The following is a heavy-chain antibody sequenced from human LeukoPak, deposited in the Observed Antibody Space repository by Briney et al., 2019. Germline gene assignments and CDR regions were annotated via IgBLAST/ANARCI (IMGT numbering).Heavy chain of an antibody. V-gene: IGHV1-8*01. J-gene: IGHJ6*02. CDR2: MNPSSGNT. CDR1: GYTITNYE. CDR3: ARVAYYYDSAGKSLKFFYGMDV. Sequence: GASVKVSCKASGYTITNYEINWVRQGTGQGLEWLGWMNPSSGNTGYAQKFQGRVTMTRDTSISTAYMELSSLRSEDTAVYYCARVAYYYDSAGKSLKFFYGMDVWGQGTTVTVSS. D-gene: IGHD3-22*01.